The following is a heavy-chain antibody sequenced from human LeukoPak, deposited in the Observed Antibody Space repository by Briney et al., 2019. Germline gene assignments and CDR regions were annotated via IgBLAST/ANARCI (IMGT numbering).Heavy chain of an antibody. CDR3: TANDDI. CDR1: GFTFSNYG. Sequence: GGSLRLSCAASGFTFSNYGMHWVRQAPGKGLEWGAVIWYDGSNKYYADSVKGRFTISRDNSKNTVHLQMNSLRAEDTAVYYCTANDDIWGQGTMVTVSS. V-gene: IGHV3-33*08. J-gene: IGHJ3*02. CDR2: IWYDGSNK.